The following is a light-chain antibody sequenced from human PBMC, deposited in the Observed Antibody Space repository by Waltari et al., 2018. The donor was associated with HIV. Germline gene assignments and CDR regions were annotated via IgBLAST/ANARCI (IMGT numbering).Light chain of an antibody. CDR3: QQYYSSPT. J-gene: IGKJ1*01. CDR2: WAS. CDR1: QSLLFRSDNKNY. V-gene: IGKV4-1*01. Sequence: DIVMTQSPDSLAVSLGERATINCKSSQSLLFRSDNKNYLTWYQQKPGQPPKLLIYWASTRESGVPDRFSGSGSGIDFTLTISSLQAEDVAVYYCQQYYSSPTFGQGTKVEIK.